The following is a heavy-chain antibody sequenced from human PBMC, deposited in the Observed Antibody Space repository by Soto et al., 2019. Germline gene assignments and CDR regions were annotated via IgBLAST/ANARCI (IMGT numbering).Heavy chain of an antibody. CDR2: INPIFGTP. J-gene: IGHJ4*02. CDR3: AGRCDGTNCIAQFDY. CDR1: GGTFNSYV. Sequence: SVKVSCKASGGTFNSYVINWVRQAPGQRLEWMGGINPIFGTPNYSQKFQGRVTITADKSTSTAYMELNSLRSEDTAVYYCAGRCDGTNCIAQFDYWGQGTLVTVSS. V-gene: IGHV1-69*06. D-gene: IGHD2-2*01.